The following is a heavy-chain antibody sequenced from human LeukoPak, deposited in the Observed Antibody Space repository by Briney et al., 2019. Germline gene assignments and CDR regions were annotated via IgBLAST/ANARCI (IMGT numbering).Heavy chain of an antibody. J-gene: IGHJ4*02. CDR3: AKIYYGSGSYLLDY. V-gene: IGHV3-30*18. CDR2: ISYDGSNK. D-gene: IGHD3-10*01. CDR1: GFTFSSYG. Sequence: GGSLTLSCAASGFTFSSYGMHWVRQAPGKGLEWVAVISYDGSNKYYAASVKGRFTSSRDNSKNTLYLQMTSLRAEDTAVYYCAKIYYGSGSYLLDYWGQGTLVTVSS.